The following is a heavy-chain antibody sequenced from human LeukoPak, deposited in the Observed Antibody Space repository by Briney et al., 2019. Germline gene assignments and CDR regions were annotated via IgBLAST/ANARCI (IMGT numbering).Heavy chain of an antibody. CDR3: ARDSGGSGYLWFDP. J-gene: IGHJ5*02. Sequence: SETLSLTCTVSGASISSGTNYWSWIRQPAGKGLEWIGRIYISGSRDYNPSLKSRVTISLDTSKNQFSLKLSSVTAADTAVYYCARDSGGSGYLWFDPWGQGTLVTVSS. CDR1: GASISSGTNY. CDR2: IYISGSR. D-gene: IGHD3-3*01. V-gene: IGHV4-61*02.